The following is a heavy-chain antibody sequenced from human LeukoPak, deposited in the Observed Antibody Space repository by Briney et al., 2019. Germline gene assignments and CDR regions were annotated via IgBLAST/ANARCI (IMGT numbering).Heavy chain of an antibody. V-gene: IGHV3-30*02. CDR2: IRYDGSNK. Sequence: GGSLRLSCAASGFTFSSYGMHWVRQAPGKGLEWVAFIRYDGSNKYYADSVKGRFTISRDNSKNTLYLQMNSLRAEDTAVYYCAKDIVRFVVVPAATTPYYYYMDVWGEGTTVTVSS. CDR1: GFTFSSYG. J-gene: IGHJ6*03. D-gene: IGHD2-2*01. CDR3: AKDIVRFVVVPAATTPYYYYMDV.